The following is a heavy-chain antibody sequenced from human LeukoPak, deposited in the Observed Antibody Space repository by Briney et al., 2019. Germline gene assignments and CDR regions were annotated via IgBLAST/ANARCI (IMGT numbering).Heavy chain of an antibody. CDR2: INPSGGST. CDR3: ARSVDREGYAFDI. Sequence: ASVKVSCKVSGYTLTELSMHWVRQAPGQGLEWMGIINPSGGSTSYAQKFQGRVTMTRDTSTSTVYMELSSLRSEDTAVYYCARSVDREGYAFDIWGQGTMVTVSS. CDR1: GYTLTELS. J-gene: IGHJ3*02. V-gene: IGHV1-46*01. D-gene: IGHD5-12*01.